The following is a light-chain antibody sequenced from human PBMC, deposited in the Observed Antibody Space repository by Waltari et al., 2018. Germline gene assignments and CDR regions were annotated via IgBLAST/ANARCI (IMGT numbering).Light chain of an antibody. V-gene: IGLV2-18*02. CDR2: DVT. Sequence: QSALTQPPSVSGSPGQSVTISCTATSSDFGNSNRVPWYQQSPGTAPKLMIYDVTNRPSGVPHRFSGSKSGNTASLTISGLQAEDEADYYCSSPTTSITWVFGGGTKLTVL. CDR1: SSDFGNSNR. CDR3: SSPTTSITWV. J-gene: IGLJ3*02.